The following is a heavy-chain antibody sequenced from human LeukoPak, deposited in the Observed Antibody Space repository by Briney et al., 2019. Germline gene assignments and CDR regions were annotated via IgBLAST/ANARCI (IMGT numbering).Heavy chain of an antibody. Sequence: GGSLRLSCAASGFTFSSYAMSWVRQAPGKGLEWVTGITGSGGRTYYADSVKGRFTISRDNSKNTPYLQMNSLRAEDTAVYYCAKVPLVTAFKYFDYWGQGTLVTVSS. V-gene: IGHV3-23*01. D-gene: IGHD2-21*02. CDR3: AKVPLVTAFKYFDY. CDR2: ITGSGGRT. J-gene: IGHJ4*02. CDR1: GFTFSSYA.